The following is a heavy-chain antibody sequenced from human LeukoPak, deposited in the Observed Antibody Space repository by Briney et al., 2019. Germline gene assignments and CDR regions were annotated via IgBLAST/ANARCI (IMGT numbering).Heavy chain of an antibody. Sequence: PGGSLRLSCAASGFTFSSYAMSWVRQAPGKGLEWVSAISGSGGSTYYADSVKGRFTISRDNSKNTLYLQMYSLRAEDTAVYYCAKVQGGSGWYEESYYGMDVWGQGTTVTVSS. CDR1: GFTFSSYA. J-gene: IGHJ6*02. CDR2: ISGSGGST. D-gene: IGHD6-19*01. CDR3: AKVQGGSGWYEESYYGMDV. V-gene: IGHV3-23*01.